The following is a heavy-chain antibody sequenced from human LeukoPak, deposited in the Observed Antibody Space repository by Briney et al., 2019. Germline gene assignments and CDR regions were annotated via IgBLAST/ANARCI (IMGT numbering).Heavy chain of an antibody. CDR2: IIPIFGTA. CDR3: AKSRLDHDAFDI. J-gene: IGHJ3*02. V-gene: IGHV1-69*13. D-gene: IGHD1-1*01. Sequence: ASVKVSCKASGGTFSSYAISWVRQAPGQGLEWMGGIIPIFGTANYAQKFQGRVAITADESTSTAYMELSSLRSEDTAVYHCAKSRLDHDAFDIWGQGTMVTVSS. CDR1: GGTFSSYA.